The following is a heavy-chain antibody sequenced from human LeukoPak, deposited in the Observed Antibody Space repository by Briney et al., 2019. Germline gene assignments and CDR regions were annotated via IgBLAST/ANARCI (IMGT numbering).Heavy chain of an antibody. CDR1: GRSMGSSCYY. Sequence: SDTLSLTCGVSGRSMGSSCYYWGRIRQPPGKGLEWIGSIYYNGSTYYTPSLKSRVTISVDSSKIQCSLKLSSVTAADTAVYYCARHGTVTHRFDYWGQGTLVTVSS. V-gene: IGHV4-39*01. CDR2: IYYNGST. D-gene: IGHD4-17*01. CDR3: ARHGTVTHRFDY. J-gene: IGHJ4*02.